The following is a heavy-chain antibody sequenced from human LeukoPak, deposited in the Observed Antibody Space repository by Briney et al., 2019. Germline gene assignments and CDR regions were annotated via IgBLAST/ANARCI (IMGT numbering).Heavy chain of an antibody. J-gene: IGHJ4*02. CDR2: IIPIFGTA. V-gene: IGHV1-69*13. Sequence: SVKVSCKASGGTFSSYAISWVRQAPGLGLEWMGGIIPIFGTANYAQKFQGRVTITADESTSTAYMELSSLRSEDTAVYYCARDVDTAMANEGYWGQGTLVTVSS. CDR1: GGTFSSYA. CDR3: ARDVDTAMANEGY. D-gene: IGHD5-18*01.